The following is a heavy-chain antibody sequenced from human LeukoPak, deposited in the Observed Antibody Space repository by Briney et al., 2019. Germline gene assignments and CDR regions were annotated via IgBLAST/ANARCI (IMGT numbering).Heavy chain of an antibody. J-gene: IGHJ5*02. CDR3: ARAWLGLTGDGYTADNWFDP. Sequence: SVTVSCKASGGSFSRYAISWVRQAPGQGLEWMGGIIPIFGTANYAQKFQGRVTITADESTRTAYMELRTLRSDDTAVYYCARAWLGLTGDGYTADNWFDPWGQGTLVTVSS. D-gene: IGHD5-24*01. CDR1: GGSFSRYA. CDR2: IIPIFGTA. V-gene: IGHV1-69*01.